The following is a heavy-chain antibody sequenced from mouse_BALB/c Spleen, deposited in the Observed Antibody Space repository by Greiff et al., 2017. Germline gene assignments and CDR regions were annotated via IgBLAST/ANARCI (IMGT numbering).Heavy chain of an antibody. CDR1: GYTFTSYW. V-gene: IGHV1-5*01. Sequence: VQLQQSGTVLARPGASVKMSCKASGYTFTSYWMHWVNQRPGQGLEWIGAIYPGNSDTSYNQKFKGKAKLTAVTSTSTAYMELSSLTNEDSAVYYCTRNYYGSRDYAMDYWGQGTSVTVSS. CDR2: IYPGNSDT. CDR3: TRNYYGSRDYAMDY. D-gene: IGHD1-1*01. J-gene: IGHJ4*01.